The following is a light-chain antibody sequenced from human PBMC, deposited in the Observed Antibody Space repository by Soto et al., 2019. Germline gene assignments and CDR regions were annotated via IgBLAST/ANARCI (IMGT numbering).Light chain of an antibody. CDR3: QQYEDLTLT. CDR2: DAS. V-gene: IGKV1-33*01. J-gene: IGKJ4*01. CDR1: QDISKF. Sequence: DIQMTQSPSSLSASVGDRATITCQARQDISKFLNWYQLKPGKAPRLLNFDASSVETGVPSRFSGSGSWTHFNFTIDSLHAEDLATYCLQQYEDLTLTFGGGTTVEI.